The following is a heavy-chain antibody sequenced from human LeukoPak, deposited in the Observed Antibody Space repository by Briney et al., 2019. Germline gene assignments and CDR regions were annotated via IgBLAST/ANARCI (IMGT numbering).Heavy chain of an antibody. CDR2: IYDSGIT. CDR3: ARGLDSGWYGEWTL. D-gene: IGHD6-19*01. Sequence: SETLSLTCTVSGGSIRGYFWTWIRQPPGMGLEWIGYIYDSGITNYNPSLKSRVTISTDTSENQLSLKLGSVTAADTAVYYCARGLDSGWYGEWTLWGQGILVTVSS. CDR1: GGSIRGYF. J-gene: IGHJ4*02. V-gene: IGHV4-59*12.